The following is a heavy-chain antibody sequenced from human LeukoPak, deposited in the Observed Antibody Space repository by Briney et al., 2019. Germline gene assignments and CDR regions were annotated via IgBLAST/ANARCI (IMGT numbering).Heavy chain of an antibody. V-gene: IGHV4-39*01. CDR3: ARTRYYYNSRSYGAPYYFDY. D-gene: IGHD3-10*01. CDR1: GGSISSNSYY. J-gene: IGHJ4*02. Sequence: TETLSLTCTVSGGSISSNSYYWGWIRQPPGKGLEWIGSIYYSGSTYYNPSLKSRVTISVDTSKNQFSLKLSSVTAADTAVYYCARTRYYYNSRSYGAPYYFDYWGQGTLVTVSS. CDR2: IYYSGST.